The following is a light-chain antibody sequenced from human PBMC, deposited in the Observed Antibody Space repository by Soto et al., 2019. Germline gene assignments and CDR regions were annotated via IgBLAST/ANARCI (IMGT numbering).Light chain of an antibody. CDR3: QTWDTGARVV. J-gene: IGLJ2*01. Sequence: QPVLTQSPSASASLGASVKLTCTLSSGHSSYAIAWHQQQPEKGPRYLMKLSSDGSHSKGDGIPDRFSGSSSGAERYLTISCLQSEDEADSYCQTWDTGARVVFGGGTKLTVL. CDR2: LSSDGSH. CDR1: SGHSSYA. V-gene: IGLV4-69*01.